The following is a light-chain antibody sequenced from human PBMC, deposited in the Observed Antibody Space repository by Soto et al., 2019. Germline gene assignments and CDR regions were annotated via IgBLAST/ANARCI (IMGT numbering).Light chain of an antibody. Sequence: EIVLTQSPGTLSLSPGERATLSCRASQSVSSSYLAWYQHKPGRAPRLLIYDASNRATGTPARFSGSGSGTDFTLTISSLEPEDFAVYYCQQRSNWPPSITFGQGTRLEI. CDR2: DAS. J-gene: IGKJ5*01. CDR3: QQRSNWPPSIT. CDR1: QSVSSSY. V-gene: IGKV3D-20*02.